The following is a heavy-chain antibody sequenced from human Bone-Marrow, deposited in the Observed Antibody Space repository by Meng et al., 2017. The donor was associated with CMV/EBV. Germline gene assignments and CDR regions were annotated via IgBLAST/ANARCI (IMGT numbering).Heavy chain of an antibody. V-gene: IGHV3-30*02. CDR1: GFTFSSYS. Sequence: GESLKISCAASGFTFSSYSMNWVRQAPGKGLEWVAFIRYDGSNKYYADSVKGRFTISRDNSKNTLYLQMNSLRAEDTAVYYCAKVEEQLVGPHSGMDVWGQGTTVTVSS. CDR2: IRYDGSNK. CDR3: AKVEEQLVGPHSGMDV. J-gene: IGHJ6*02. D-gene: IGHD6-6*01.